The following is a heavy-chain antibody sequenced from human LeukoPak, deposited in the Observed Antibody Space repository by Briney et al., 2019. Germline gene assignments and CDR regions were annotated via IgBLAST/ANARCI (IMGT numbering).Heavy chain of an antibody. CDR2: IYHSGST. CDR1: GGSISSNNW. D-gene: IGHD6-6*01. J-gene: IGHJ4*02. Sequence: PSGTLSLTCAVSGGSISSNNWWSWVRQPPGKGLEWIGEIYHSGSTYYNPSLKSRVTISVDRSKNQFSLKLSSVTAADTAVYYCAREYSSSSPFDYWGQGTLVTVSS. CDR3: AREYSSSSPFDY. V-gene: IGHV4-4*02.